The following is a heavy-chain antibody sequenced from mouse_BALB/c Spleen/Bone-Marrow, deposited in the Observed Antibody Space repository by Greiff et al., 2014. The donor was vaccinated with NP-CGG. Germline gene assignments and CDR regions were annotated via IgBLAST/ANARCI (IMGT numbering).Heavy chain of an antibody. CDR1: GYAFTNYL. CDR2: INPGSGGT. CDR3: ARWDYAMDY. V-gene: IGHV1-54*01. Sequence: VKLQESGAELVRPGTSVKVSCKASGYAFTNYLIGWVKQRPGQGLEWIGVINPGSGGTNYNEKFKGKATLTADKSSSTAYMQLSSLTSDDSAVYFCARWDYAMDYWGQGTSVTVSS. J-gene: IGHJ4*01.